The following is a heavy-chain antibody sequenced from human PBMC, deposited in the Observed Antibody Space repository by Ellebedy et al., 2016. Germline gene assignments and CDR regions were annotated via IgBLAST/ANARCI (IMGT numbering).Heavy chain of an antibody. CDR3: ARSGLVPY. CDR2: IIPILGIA. CDR1: GGTFSSYA. J-gene: IGHJ4*02. Sequence: SVKVSCXASGGTFSSYAISWVRQAPGQGLEWMGRIIPILGIANYAQKFQGRVTMTRDTSTSTVYMELSSLRSEDTAVYYCARSGLVPYWGQGTLVTVSS. V-gene: IGHV1-69*04. D-gene: IGHD3-10*01.